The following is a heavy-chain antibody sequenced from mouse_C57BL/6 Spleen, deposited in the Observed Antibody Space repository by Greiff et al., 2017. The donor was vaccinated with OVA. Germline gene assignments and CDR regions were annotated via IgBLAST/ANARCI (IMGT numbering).Heavy chain of an antibody. CDR3: ASTHYYGSSYGYFDV. V-gene: IGHV1-52*01. CDR2: IDPSDSET. Sequence: VQLQQPGAELVRPGSSVKLSCKASGYTFTSYWMHWVKQRPIQGLEWIGNIDPSDSETHYNQKFKDKATLTVDKSSSTAYMQLSSLTSEDSAVYYCASTHYYGSSYGYFDVWGTGTTVTVSS. CDR1: GYTFTSYW. J-gene: IGHJ1*03. D-gene: IGHD1-1*01.